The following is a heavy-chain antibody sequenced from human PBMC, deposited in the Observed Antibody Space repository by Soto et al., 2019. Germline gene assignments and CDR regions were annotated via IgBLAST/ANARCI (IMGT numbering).Heavy chain of an antibody. V-gene: IGHV4-4*02. D-gene: IGHD6-13*01. CDR2: IYLSGST. J-gene: IGHJ6*02. Sequence: PSETLSLTCAVSGDSISSSNCWSWVRQPPGKGLEWIGEIYLSGSTNYNPSLKSRVTISLDKSKNQFSLNLSSVTAADTAVYYCARDLVAAAGRDYYYGMDVWGQGTTVTVSS. CDR3: ARDLVAAAGRDYYYGMDV. CDR1: GDSISSSNC.